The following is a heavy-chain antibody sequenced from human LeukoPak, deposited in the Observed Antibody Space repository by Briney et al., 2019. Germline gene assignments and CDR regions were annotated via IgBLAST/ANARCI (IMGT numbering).Heavy chain of an antibody. CDR3: ARGSAEEGYYDSSGSVY. D-gene: IGHD3-22*01. J-gene: IGHJ4*02. V-gene: IGHV1-18*01. CDR2: ISAYNGNT. CDR1: GYTFTSYG. Sequence: ASVKVSCKASGYTFTSYGISWVRQAPGQGLEWMGWISAYNGNTNYAQKLQGRVTMTTDTSTSTAYMELRSLRSDDTAVYYCARGSAEEGYYDSSGSVYWGQGTLVTVSS.